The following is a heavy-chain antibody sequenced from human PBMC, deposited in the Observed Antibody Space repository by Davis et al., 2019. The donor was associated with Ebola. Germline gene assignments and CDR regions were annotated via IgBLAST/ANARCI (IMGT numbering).Heavy chain of an antibody. Sequence: ASVPVSCKASGYTLTAFALLWVRQAPAQGLEGMGWSIAGNGHTRYSQKFQDRATINTDTSATTLYMELRSLTTEDTAVYYFAREGGPVTAQDPPDYLNHWGQGTLVTVSS. J-gene: IGHJ4*02. V-gene: IGHV1-3*01. CDR2: SIAGNGHT. CDR1: GYTLTAFA. CDR3: AREGGPVTAQDPPDYLNH. D-gene: IGHD2-21*02.